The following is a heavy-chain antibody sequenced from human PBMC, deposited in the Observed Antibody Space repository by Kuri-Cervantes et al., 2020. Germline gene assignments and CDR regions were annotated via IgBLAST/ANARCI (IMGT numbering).Heavy chain of an antibody. CDR1: GYTFTSYY. D-gene: IGHD1-26*01. J-gene: IGHJ6*03. CDR2: IRYDGSNK. Sequence: SCKASGYTFTSYYMHWVRQAPGKGLEWVAFIRYDGSNKYYADSVKGRFTISRDNSKNTLYLQMNSLRAEDTAVYYCAKDLSIVGATMGYMDVWGKGTTVTVSS. V-gene: IGHV3-30*02. CDR3: AKDLSIVGATMGYMDV.